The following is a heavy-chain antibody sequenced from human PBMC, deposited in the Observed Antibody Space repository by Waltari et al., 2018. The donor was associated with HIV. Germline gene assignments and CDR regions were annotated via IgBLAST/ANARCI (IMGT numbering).Heavy chain of an antibody. D-gene: IGHD1-26*01. V-gene: IGHV4-39*01. CDR3: ARHTPLGVGATFSDAFDI. CDR1: GGSLSSSCYY. J-gene: IGHJ3*02. CDR2: IYYSGST. Sequence: QLQLQESGPGLVKPSETLSLTCPVSGGSLSSSCYYLGLIRQPPGQGLEWIGSIYYSGSTYYNPSLKSRVTISVDTSKNQFSLKLSSVTAADTAVYYCARHTPLGVGATFSDAFDIWGQGTMVTVSS.